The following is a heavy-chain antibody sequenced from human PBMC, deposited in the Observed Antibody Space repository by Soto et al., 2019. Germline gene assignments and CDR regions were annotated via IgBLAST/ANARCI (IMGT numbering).Heavy chain of an antibody. J-gene: IGHJ2*01. CDR1: GGSISSSSYY. CDR2: IYYSGST. D-gene: IGHD1-1*01. CDR3: ARPTLAYWYFDL. Sequence: SETLSLTCTVSGGSISSSSYYWGWIRQPPGKGLEWIGSIYYSGSTYYNPSLKSRVTISVDTSKNQFSLKLSSVTAADTAVYYCARPTLAYWYFDLWGRGTLVTVSS. V-gene: IGHV4-39*01.